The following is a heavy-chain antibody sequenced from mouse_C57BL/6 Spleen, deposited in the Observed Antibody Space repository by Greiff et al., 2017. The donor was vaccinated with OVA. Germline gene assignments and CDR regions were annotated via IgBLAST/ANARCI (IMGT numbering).Heavy chain of an antibody. CDR3: AKNYYDYDGVFDY. CDR1: GFSLTSYG. CDR2: IWRGGST. D-gene: IGHD2-4*01. V-gene: IGHV2-5*01. Sequence: VQVVESGPGLVQPSQSLSITCTVSGFSLTSYGVHWVRQSPGKGLEWLGVIWRGGSTDYNAAFMSRLSITKDNSKSQVFFKMNSLQADDTAIYYCAKNYYDYDGVFDYWGQGTTLTVSS. J-gene: IGHJ2*01.